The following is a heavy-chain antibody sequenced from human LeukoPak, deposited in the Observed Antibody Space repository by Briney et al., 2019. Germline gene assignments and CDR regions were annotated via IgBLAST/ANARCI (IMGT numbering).Heavy chain of an antibody. J-gene: IGHJ3*02. CDR3: ARLQDSSSWDDAFDI. D-gene: IGHD6-13*01. Sequence: SETLSLTCAVYGGSFSGYYWSWIRQPPGKGLEWIGEINHSGSTNYNPSLKSRVTISVDTSKNQFSLKLSSVTAADTAVYYCARLQDSSSWDDAFDIWGQGTMVTVSS. CDR2: INHSGST. V-gene: IGHV4-34*01. CDR1: GGSFSGYY.